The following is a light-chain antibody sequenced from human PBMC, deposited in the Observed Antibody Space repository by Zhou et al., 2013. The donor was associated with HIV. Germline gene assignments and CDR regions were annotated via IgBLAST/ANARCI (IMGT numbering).Light chain of an antibody. Sequence: EIVMTQSPATLSVSLGERATLSCRASQSVSSNLAWYQQKPGQAPRLLIYGASTRATGFPARFSGSGSGTEFTLTISSMQSEDFAVYYCQQYNNWPPFTFGPGTKVDIK. V-gene: IGKV3-15*01. CDR3: QQYNNWPPFT. CDR2: GAS. CDR1: QSVSSN. J-gene: IGKJ3*01.